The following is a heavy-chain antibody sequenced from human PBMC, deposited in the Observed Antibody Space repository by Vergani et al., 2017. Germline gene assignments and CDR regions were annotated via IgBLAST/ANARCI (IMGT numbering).Heavy chain of an antibody. V-gene: IGHV3-21*01. CDR3: SRDGHYSVLSGYYIGGGFDI. Sequence: EVQMVESGGGLVKPGGSLRLSCVASGFTFSHYSMNWVRQAPGKGLEWVSSISGNNDDVYYADSGTGRFTISRDNAKNSLYLDMSSLRAEDTARYYCSRDGHYSVLSGYYIGGGFDIWGQGTMVTVS. CDR1: GFTFSHYS. CDR2: ISGNNDDV. J-gene: IGHJ3*02. D-gene: IGHD3-3*01.